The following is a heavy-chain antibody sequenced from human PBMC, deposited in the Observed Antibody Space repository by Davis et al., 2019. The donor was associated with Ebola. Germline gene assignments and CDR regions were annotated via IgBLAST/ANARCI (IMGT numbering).Heavy chain of an antibody. Sequence: PSDTLSLTCAVYGGSFSGYYWSWIRQPPGKGLEWIGEINHSGSTNYNPSLKSRVTISVDTSKNQFSLKLSSVTAADTAVYYCASIVVVPELVYYYYMDVWGKGTTVTVSS. D-gene: IGHD2-2*01. CDR2: INHSGST. CDR1: GGSFSGYY. CDR3: ASIVVVPELVYYYYMDV. J-gene: IGHJ6*03. V-gene: IGHV4-34*01.